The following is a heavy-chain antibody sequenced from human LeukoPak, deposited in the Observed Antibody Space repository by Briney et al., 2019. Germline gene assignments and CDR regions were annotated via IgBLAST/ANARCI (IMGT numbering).Heavy chain of an antibody. J-gene: IGHJ4*02. D-gene: IGHD3-22*01. CDR3: ARDDDTSSHYSLFEY. Sequence: SLRLSCAASGFTLTRHGMHWVRQAPGKGLEWVAVFWAHGRSQYYADSVKGRFSISRDTSRSTVYLQMNSLRVEDTAVYYCARDDDTSSHYSLFEYWGQGTRVTVSS. V-gene: IGHV3-33*01. CDR1: GFTLTRHG. CDR2: FWAHGRSQ.